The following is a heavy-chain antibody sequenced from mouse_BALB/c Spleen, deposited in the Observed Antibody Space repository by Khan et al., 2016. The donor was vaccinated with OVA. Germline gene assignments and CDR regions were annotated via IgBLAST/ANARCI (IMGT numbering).Heavy chain of an antibody. J-gene: IGHJ2*01. Sequence: VQLQQSGPELVKPGASVKISCKASGYSFTGYFMIWVMQSHGKNLEWIGRINPHIGETLYNQKFKGKATLTVDESSRTVHMELRSLASEDSAVYYCARKNGSDFDYWGQGTTLTVSS. V-gene: IGHV1-20*02. D-gene: IGHD1-1*01. CDR2: INPHIGET. CDR1: GYSFTGYF. CDR3: ARKNGSDFDY.